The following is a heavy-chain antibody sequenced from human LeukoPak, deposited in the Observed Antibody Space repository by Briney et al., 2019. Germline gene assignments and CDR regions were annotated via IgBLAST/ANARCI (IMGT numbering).Heavy chain of an antibody. CDR1: GFTFSSYG. J-gene: IGHJ6*02. D-gene: IGHD6-19*01. CDR3: ARDRQQWLNPYYYGMDV. Sequence: GRSLRLSCAASGFTFSSYGMPWVRQAPGKGLEWVAVISYDGSNKYYADSVKGRFTISRDNSKNTLYLQMNSLRAEDTAVYYCARDRQQWLNPYYYGMDVWGQGTTVTVSS. V-gene: IGHV3-30*03. CDR2: ISYDGSNK.